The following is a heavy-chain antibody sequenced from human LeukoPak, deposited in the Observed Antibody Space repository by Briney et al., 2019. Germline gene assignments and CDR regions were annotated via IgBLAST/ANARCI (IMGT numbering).Heavy chain of an antibody. J-gene: IGHJ5*02. D-gene: IGHD2-8*01. Sequence: PSETLSLTCAVYGGSFSGYYWSWIRQPPGKGLEWIGEINHSGSTNYNPSLKSRVTISADTSKNQFSLKLSSVTAADTAVYYCARARWYCTNGVCYRSWFDPWGQGTLVTVSS. CDR2: INHSGST. V-gene: IGHV4-34*01. CDR3: ARARWYCTNGVCYRSWFDP. CDR1: GGSFSGYY.